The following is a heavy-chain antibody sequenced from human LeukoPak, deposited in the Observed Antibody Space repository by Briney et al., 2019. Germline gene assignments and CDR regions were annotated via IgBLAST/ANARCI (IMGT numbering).Heavy chain of an antibody. J-gene: IGHJ5*02. CDR3: AGGPIAAAGKDWFDP. CDR1: GFTFSSYE. CDR2: ISSSGSTI. V-gene: IGHV3-48*03. D-gene: IGHD6-13*01. Sequence: GGSLRLSCAASGFTFSSYEMNWVRQAPGKGLEWVSYISSSGSTIYYADSVKGRFTISRDNAKNSLYLQMNSLRAEDTAVYYCAGGPIAAAGKDWFDPWGQGTLVTVSS.